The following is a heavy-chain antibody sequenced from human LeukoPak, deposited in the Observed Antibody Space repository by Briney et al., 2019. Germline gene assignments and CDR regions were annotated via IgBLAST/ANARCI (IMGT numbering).Heavy chain of an antibody. J-gene: IGHJ5*02. CDR3: TKLSDCGADCYDRPHWFDP. CDR1: GVSVTSVD. Sequence: LTCSETGVSVTSVDCGGSRNIQEKRLEWIGYVHSSGGTKYSPSLKSRVTVSIDMSKNQFSLNLRSVTAADSAAYYCTKLSDCGADCYDRPHWFDPWGQGSLVTVSS. V-gene: IGHV4-59*08. CDR2: VHSSGGT. D-gene: IGHD2-21*02.